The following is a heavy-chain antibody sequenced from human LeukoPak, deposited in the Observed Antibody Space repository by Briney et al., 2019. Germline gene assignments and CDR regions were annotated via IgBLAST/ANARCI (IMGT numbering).Heavy chain of an antibody. CDR1: GFTFRLYV. Sequence: PGGSRRLSCAASGFTFRLYVMTWVRQAPGKGLEWVSAITGSGGSIYYADSVRGRFTISRDNSKNTLYLQMNSLRAEDTAVYYCAHPSTPDYGGLDYWGQGTLVTVSS. D-gene: IGHD4-17*01. CDR2: ITGSGGSI. J-gene: IGHJ4*02. CDR3: AHPSTPDYGGLDY. V-gene: IGHV3-23*01.